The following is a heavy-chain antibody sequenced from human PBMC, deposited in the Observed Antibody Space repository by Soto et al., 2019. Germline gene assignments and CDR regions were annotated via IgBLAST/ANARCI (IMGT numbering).Heavy chain of an antibody. Sequence: QVQLQESGPGLVKPSGTLSLTCTVSGGSMTSSNWWNWVRQSPGKGLEWIGEAHHSGRTNYNPSLMSRVTLSVDKSKNHFSLKLSSVTAADTAVYYCARSEATGLDHWGQGTLVTVSS. CDR2: AHHSGRT. CDR3: ARSEATGLDH. V-gene: IGHV4-4*02. D-gene: IGHD1-26*01. J-gene: IGHJ4*02. CDR1: GGSMTSSNW.